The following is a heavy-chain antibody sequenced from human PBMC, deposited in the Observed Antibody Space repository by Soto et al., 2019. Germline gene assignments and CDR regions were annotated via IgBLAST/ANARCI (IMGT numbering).Heavy chain of an antibody. CDR1: GFTFSDYY. J-gene: IGHJ3*02. Sequence: NPGGSLRLSCAASGFTFSDYYMSWIRQAPGKGLEWVSYISSSGSTIYYADSVKGRFTISKDNAKNSLYLQMNSLRAEDTAVYYCARLGGWLQLDAFDIWGQGTMVTVSS. CDR2: ISSSGSTI. CDR3: ARLGGWLQLDAFDI. D-gene: IGHD5-12*01. V-gene: IGHV3-11*01.